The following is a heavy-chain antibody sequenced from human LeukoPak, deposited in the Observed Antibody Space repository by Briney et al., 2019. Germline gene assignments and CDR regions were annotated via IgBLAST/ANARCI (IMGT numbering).Heavy chain of an antibody. CDR1: GFTFSGYA. V-gene: IGHV3-48*04. CDR3: ARDLRDTAMVSSY. J-gene: IGHJ4*02. D-gene: IGHD5-18*01. CDR2: ISSSSSTI. Sequence: GGSLRLSCAASGFTFSGYAMSWVRQAPGKGLEWVSYISSSSSTIYYADSVKGRFTISRDNAKNSLYLQMNSLRAEDTAVYYCARDLRDTAMVSSYWGQGTLGTVSS.